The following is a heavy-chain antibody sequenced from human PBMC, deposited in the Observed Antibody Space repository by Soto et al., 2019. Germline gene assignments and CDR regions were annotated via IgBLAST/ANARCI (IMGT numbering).Heavy chain of an antibody. V-gene: IGHV4-34*01. CDR3: ARGTAMVTSHWFDP. CDR1: GGSFSGYY. Sequence: SETLSLTCAVYGGSFSGYYWSWIRQPPGKGLEWIGEINHSGSTNYNPSLKSRVTISVDTSKNQFPLKLSSVTAADTAVYYCARGTAMVTSHWFDPWGQGTLVTVSS. J-gene: IGHJ5*02. D-gene: IGHD5-18*01. CDR2: INHSGST.